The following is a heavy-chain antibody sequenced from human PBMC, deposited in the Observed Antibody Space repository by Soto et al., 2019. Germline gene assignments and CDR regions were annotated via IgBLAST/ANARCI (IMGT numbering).Heavy chain of an antibody. D-gene: IGHD1-1*01. CDR2: ISYDGSDE. CDR3: AKHADDENDAFDV. J-gene: IGHJ3*01. CDR1: GFTFRSYG. Sequence: QVRLVESGGGVVQPGRSLRLSCAASGFTFRSYGMHWVRQAPGKWLEWVALISYDGSDEYYGDSMQSRFSISRDNSKDPLYLQINSLRVEDKAVYYCAKHADDENDAFDVWGQGTMVTVSS. V-gene: IGHV3-30*18.